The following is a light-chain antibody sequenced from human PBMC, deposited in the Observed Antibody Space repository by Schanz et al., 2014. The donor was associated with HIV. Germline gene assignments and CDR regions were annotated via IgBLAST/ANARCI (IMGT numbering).Light chain of an antibody. V-gene: IGKV3-20*01. CDR3: QQYGSSPT. CDR2: GAS. CDR1: QSISSSL. Sequence: IVLTQSPGTLSLSPGERGTLSCRASQSISSSLLAWYQKKPGQAPRLLIYGASSRATGIPDRFSGSGSGTDFTLTISRLEPEDFAVYYCQQYGSSPTFGQGTRVEIK. J-gene: IGKJ1*01.